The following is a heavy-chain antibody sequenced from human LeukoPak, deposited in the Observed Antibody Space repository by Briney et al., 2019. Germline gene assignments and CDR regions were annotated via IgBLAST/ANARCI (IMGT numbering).Heavy chain of an antibody. D-gene: IGHD3-22*01. CDR1: GGSFSGYY. Sequence: PSETLSLTCAVYGGSFSGYYWSWIRQPPGKGLGWIGEINHSGSTNYNPSLKSRVTISVDTSKNQFSLKLSSVTAADTAVYYCARGSRITMIVVARGAFDIWGQGTMVTVSS. CDR2: INHSGST. CDR3: ARGSRITMIVVARGAFDI. V-gene: IGHV4-34*01. J-gene: IGHJ3*02.